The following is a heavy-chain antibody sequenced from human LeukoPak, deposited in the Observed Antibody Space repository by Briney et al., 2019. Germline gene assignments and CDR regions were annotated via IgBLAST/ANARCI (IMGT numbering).Heavy chain of an antibody. CDR3: ARDDGGEPPIDY. Sequence: PSETLSLTCTVSGGSISSSSYYWGWIRQPPGKGLEWIGSIYHSGNTFYNPSLKSRVTISVDTSKNQFSLNLSSVTAADTAVYYCARDDGGEPPIDYWGQGTLVTVSS. J-gene: IGHJ4*02. CDR2: IYHSGNT. CDR1: GGSISSSSYY. D-gene: IGHD4-23*01. V-gene: IGHV4-39*07.